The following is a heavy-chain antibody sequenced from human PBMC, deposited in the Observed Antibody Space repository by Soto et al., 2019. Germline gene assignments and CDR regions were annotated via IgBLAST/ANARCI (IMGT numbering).Heavy chain of an antibody. CDR3: ARDIVAARPHYGMDV. D-gene: IGHD6-6*01. J-gene: IGHJ6*02. CDR1: GYTFTSYY. V-gene: IGHV1-46*01. Sequence: QVQLVQSGAEVKKPGASVKVSCKASGYTFTSYYMRWVRQAPGQGLEWMGIINPSGGSTSYAQKFQGRVTMTRDTSTSTVYTELSSLRSEDTAVYYCARDIVAARPHYGMDVWGQGTTVTVSS. CDR2: INPSGGST.